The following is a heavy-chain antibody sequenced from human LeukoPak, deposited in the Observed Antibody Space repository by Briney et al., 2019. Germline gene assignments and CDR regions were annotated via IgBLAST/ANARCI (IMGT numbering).Heavy chain of an antibody. D-gene: IGHD3-22*01. CDR3: AGGPDPTYDSSDY. Sequence: ASVKVSCKASGYTFTSYDINWVRQATGQGLEWMGWMNPNSGNTGYAQKFQGRVTMTRNTSISTAYMELSSLRSEDTAVYYCAGGPDPTYDSSDYWGQGTLVTVSS. CDR2: MNPNSGNT. V-gene: IGHV1-8*01. J-gene: IGHJ4*02. CDR1: GYTFTSYD.